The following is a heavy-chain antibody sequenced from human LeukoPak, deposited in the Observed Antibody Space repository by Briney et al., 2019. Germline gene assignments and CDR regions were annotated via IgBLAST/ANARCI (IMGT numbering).Heavy chain of an antibody. CDR2: ISYDGSNT. CDR1: EFTFSGYA. CDR3: ARAQRLREYYYYGMDV. V-gene: IGHV3-30*04. Sequence: GSLRLSCAASEFTFSGYAMHWVRQAPGKGLEWVAVISYDGSNTYYADSVKGRFTISRDNSKNTLYLQMNSLRAEDTAVYYCARAQRLREYYYYGMDVWGQGTTVTVSS. J-gene: IGHJ6*02.